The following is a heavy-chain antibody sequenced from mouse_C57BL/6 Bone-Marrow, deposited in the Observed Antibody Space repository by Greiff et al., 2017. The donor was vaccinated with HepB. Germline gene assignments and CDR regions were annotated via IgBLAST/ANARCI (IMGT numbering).Heavy chain of an antibody. Sequence: QVQLKESGAELAKPGASVKLSCKASGYTFTSYWMHWVNQRPGQGLEWIGYINPSSGYTKYNQKFKDKATLTADKSSSTAYMQLSSLTYEDSAVYYCARNPPCYRLRGWYCDVWGTGTTVTVSS. J-gene: IGHJ1*03. CDR3: ARNPPCYRLRGWYCDV. CDR2: INPSSGYT. D-gene: IGHD2-12*01. CDR1: GYTFTSYW. V-gene: IGHV1-7*01.